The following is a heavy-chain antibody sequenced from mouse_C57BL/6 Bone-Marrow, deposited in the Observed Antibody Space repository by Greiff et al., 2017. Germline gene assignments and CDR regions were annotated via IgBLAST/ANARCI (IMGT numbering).Heavy chain of an antibody. CDR1: GYTFTSYW. Sequence: VQLQQPGAELVKPGASVKLSCKASGYTFTSYWMHWVKQRPGQGLEWIGMIHPNSGSTNYNEKFKSKATLTVDKSSSTAYMQLSSLTSEDSAVYYWARRGYGSSYDWYFDVWGTGTTVTVSS. CDR2: IHPNSGST. V-gene: IGHV1-64*01. J-gene: IGHJ1*03. CDR3: ARRGYGSSYDWYFDV. D-gene: IGHD1-1*01.